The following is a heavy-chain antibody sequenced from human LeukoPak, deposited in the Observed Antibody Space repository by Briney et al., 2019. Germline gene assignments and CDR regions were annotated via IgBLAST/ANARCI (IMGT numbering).Heavy chain of an antibody. CDR3: GSTVREGEDQ. Sequence: PGGSLRLSCAASGLIFSNYAMNWVRQAPGKGLEWVSSITSSSAYIYYADSVKGRFTISRDNAKNSLYLQMNSLRAEDTAVYYCGSTVREGEDQWSQGTLVTVSS. J-gene: IGHJ4*02. V-gene: IGHV3-21*04. CDR2: ITSSSAYI. D-gene: IGHD3-10*01. CDR1: GLIFSNYA.